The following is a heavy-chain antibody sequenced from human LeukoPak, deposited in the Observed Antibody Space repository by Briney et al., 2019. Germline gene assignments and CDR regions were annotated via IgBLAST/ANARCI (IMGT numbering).Heavy chain of an antibody. CDR1: GGSISSGSYY. D-gene: IGHD7-27*01. CDR2: IYTSGST. V-gene: IGHV4-61*02. J-gene: IGHJ4*02. Sequence: SQTLSLTCTVSGGSISSGSYYWSWIRQPAGKGLEWIGRIYTSGSTNYNPSLKSRVTISVDTSKNQFSLKLSSVTAADTAVCYCAREDTGVFGYWGQGTLVTVSS. CDR3: AREDTGVFGY.